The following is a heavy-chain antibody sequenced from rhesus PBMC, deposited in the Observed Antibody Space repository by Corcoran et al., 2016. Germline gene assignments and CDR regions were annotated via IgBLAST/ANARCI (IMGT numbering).Heavy chain of an antibody. CDR1: GGSISDDYF. V-gene: IGHV4-106*01. J-gene: IGHJ4*01. Sequence: QVQLQESGPGLVKPSETLSLTCAVSGGSISDDYFWSWIRQPPGKGREWIGYIYGWGGGTNSNPSLRHRVTMSIDPSKNQCSLKLSCVTAADTAVYYCASGPTVISFDYWGQGVLVTVSS. CDR2: IYGWGGGT. D-gene: IGHD4-23*01. CDR3: ASGPTVISFDY.